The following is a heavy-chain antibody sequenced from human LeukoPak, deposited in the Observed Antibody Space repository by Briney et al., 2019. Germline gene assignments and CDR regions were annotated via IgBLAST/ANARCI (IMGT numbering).Heavy chain of an antibody. J-gene: IGHJ6*04. CDR3: ASHRVVAATGFYYYGMDV. V-gene: IGHV4-59*01. D-gene: IGHD2-15*01. CDR1: GGSISSYY. Sequence: PSETLSLTCTVSGGSISSYYWSWIRQPPGKGLEWIGYIYYSGSTNYNPSLKSRVTISVDTSKNQFSLKLSSVTAADTAVYYCASHRVVAATGFYYYGMDVWGRGTTVTVSS. CDR2: IYYSGST.